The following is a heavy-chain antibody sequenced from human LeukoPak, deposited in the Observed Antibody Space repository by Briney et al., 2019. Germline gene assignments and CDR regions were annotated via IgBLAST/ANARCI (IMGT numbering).Heavy chain of an antibody. D-gene: IGHD3-10*01. J-gene: IGHJ4*02. CDR1: GFTFSSYD. Sequence: GGALRLSCAASGFTFSSYDMTWVRQAPGKGLEWVSYISSSGTTTYYAASVKGRFTISRDNAKNSLYLQMNSLRAEDTAVYYCARGYGSGSSHIDYWGQGTLVTVSS. V-gene: IGHV3-48*03. CDR2: ISSSGTTT. CDR3: ARGYGSGSSHIDY.